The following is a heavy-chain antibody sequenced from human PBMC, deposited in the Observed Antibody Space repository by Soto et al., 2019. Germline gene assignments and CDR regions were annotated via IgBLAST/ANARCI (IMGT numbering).Heavy chain of an antibody. Sequence: QVQLQQWGAGLLKPSETLSLTCAVYGGSFSGYYWSWIRQPPGKGLEWIGEINHSGSTNYNPSLKIRVTISVDTSKNQFSLKLGSVTAADTAVYYCARGWGRIFDYWGQGTLVTVSS. CDR1: GGSFSGYY. D-gene: IGHD7-27*01. CDR3: ARGWGRIFDY. J-gene: IGHJ4*02. V-gene: IGHV4-34*01. CDR2: INHSGST.